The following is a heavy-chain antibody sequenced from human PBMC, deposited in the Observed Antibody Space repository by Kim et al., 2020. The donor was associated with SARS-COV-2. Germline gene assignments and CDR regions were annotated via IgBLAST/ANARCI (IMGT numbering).Heavy chain of an antibody. J-gene: IGHJ4*02. Sequence: CAQKCQGRVTITADESTSRAYMELSRLRSEDTAVYYCARVVAVAGKQLDYWGQGTLVTVSS. CDR3: ARVVAVAGKQLDY. V-gene: IGHV1-69*01. D-gene: IGHD6-19*01.